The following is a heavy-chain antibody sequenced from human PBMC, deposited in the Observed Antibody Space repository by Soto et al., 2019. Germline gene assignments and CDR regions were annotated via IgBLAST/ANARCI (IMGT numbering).Heavy chain of an antibody. Sequence: GGSLRLSCAASGFTFSSYWMSWVRQAPGKGLEWVANIKQDGSEKYYVDSVKGRFTISRDNAKNSLYLQMDSLRAEDTAVYYCARDPDSSSWPGDYWGQGTLVTVSS. CDR3: ARDPDSSSWPGDY. CDR2: IKQDGSEK. J-gene: IGHJ4*02. CDR1: GFTFSSYW. V-gene: IGHV3-7*01. D-gene: IGHD6-13*01.